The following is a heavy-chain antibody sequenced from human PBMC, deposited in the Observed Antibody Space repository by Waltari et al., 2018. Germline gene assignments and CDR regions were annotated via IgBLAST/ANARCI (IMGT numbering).Heavy chain of an antibody. CDR3: ARQKGQLLLGYYYGMDV. V-gene: IGHV1-8*02. CDR2: MNPNSGNT. Sequence: QVQLVQSGAEVKKPGASVKVSCKASGYTFTSYDINWVRQATGQGLEWMGWMNPNSGNTGYAQKFQGRVTMIRNTSISTAYMELSSLRSEDTAVYYCARQKGQLLLGYYYGMDVWGQGTTVTVSS. CDR1: GYTFTSYD. J-gene: IGHJ6*02. D-gene: IGHD2-2*01.